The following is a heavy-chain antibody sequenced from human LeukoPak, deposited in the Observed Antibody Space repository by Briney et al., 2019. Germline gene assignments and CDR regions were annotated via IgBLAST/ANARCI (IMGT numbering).Heavy chain of an antibody. J-gene: IGHJ4*02. V-gene: IGHV3-48*01. CDR2: ISSSSSTI. CDR3: ARQHDFWSGYPLDY. CDR1: GFTFSSYS. Sequence: GGSLRLSCAAPGFTFSSYSMDWVRQAPGKGLEWVSYISSSSSTIYYADSVKGRFTISRDNAKNSLYLQMNSLRAEDTAVYYCARQHDFWSGYPLDYWGQGTLVTVSS. D-gene: IGHD3-3*01.